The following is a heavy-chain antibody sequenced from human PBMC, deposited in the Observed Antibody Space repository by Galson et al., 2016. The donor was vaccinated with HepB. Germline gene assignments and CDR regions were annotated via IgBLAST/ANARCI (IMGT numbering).Heavy chain of an antibody. CDR1: GFTFNYYG. CDR2: ITSDGSNK. Sequence: SLRLSCAASGFTFNYYGMHWVRQAPGKGLEWVAVITSDGSNKYYADSVNGRLTISRDNAKNTLYLQMNSLRAEDTAVYFCARDRGYSYGSGYYFDYWGQGTLVTVSS. CDR3: ARDRGYSYGSGYYFDY. D-gene: IGHD5-18*01. V-gene: IGHV3-30*03. J-gene: IGHJ4*02.